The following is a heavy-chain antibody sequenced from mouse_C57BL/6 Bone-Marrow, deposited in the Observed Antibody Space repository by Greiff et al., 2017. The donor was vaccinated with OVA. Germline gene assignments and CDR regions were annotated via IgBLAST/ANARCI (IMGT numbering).Heavy chain of an antibody. CDR2: IDPSDSYT. CDR3: ARMDGLSSGLDY. J-gene: IGHJ2*01. D-gene: IGHD3-2*02. Sequence: VQLQQPGAELVKPGASVKLSCKASGYTFTSYWMQWVKQRPGQGLEWIGEIDPSDSYTNYNQKFKGKATLTVDTSSSTAYMQLSSLTSEDSAVYYCARMDGLSSGLDYWGQGTTLTVSS. CDR1: GYTFTSYW. V-gene: IGHV1-50*01.